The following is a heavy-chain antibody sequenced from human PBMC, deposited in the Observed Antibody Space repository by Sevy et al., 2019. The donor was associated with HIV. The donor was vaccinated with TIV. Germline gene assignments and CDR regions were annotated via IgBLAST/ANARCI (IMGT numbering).Heavy chain of an antibody. V-gene: IGHV7-4-1*02. J-gene: IGHJ6*02. D-gene: IGHD3-10*01. Sequence: ASVKVSCKASGYTFTSYAMNWVRQAPGQGLEWMGWINTNTGNPTYAQGFTGRFVFSLDTSVSTAYLQISSLKAEDTAVYYCARDSLLWFRELSFLDYYYYGMDVWGQGTTVTVSS. CDR2: INTNTGNP. CDR3: ARDSLLWFRELSFLDYYYYGMDV. CDR1: GYTFTSYA.